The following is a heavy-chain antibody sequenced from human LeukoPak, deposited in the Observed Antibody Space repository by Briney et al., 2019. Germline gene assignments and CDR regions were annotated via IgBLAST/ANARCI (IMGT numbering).Heavy chain of an antibody. Sequence: SQTLSLTCTVPGGSISSGSYYWSWIRQPAGKGLEWIGRIYTSGSTNYNPSLKSRVTISVDTSKNQFSLKLSSVTAADTAVYYCARVSSIVVVPAAIDLWGRGTLVTVSS. V-gene: IGHV4-61*02. CDR2: IYTSGST. J-gene: IGHJ2*01. D-gene: IGHD2-2*01. CDR3: ARVSSIVVVPAAIDL. CDR1: GGSISSGSYY.